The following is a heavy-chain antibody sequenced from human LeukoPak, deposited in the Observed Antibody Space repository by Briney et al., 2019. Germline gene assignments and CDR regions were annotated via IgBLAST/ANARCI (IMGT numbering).Heavy chain of an antibody. CDR1: GYAFTSYY. J-gene: IGHJ4*02. D-gene: IGHD2-2*01. Sequence: ASVKVSCKASGYAFTSYYMHWVRQAPGQGLEWMGIINPSGGSTSYAQKFQGRVTMTRDTSTSTVYMELSSLRSEDTAVYYCARSSAEIDIVVVPAAMDYWGQGTLVTVSS. V-gene: IGHV1-46*01. CDR2: INPSGGST. CDR3: ARSSAEIDIVVVPAAMDY.